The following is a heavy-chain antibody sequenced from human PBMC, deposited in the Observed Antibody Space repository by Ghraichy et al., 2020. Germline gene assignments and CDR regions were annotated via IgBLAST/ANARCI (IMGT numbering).Heavy chain of an antibody. V-gene: IGHV3-64D*06. CDR2: ISSNGGST. D-gene: IGHD3-22*01. CDR1: GFTFSSYA. J-gene: IGHJ3*02. Sequence: GGSLRLSCSASGFTFSSYAMHWVRQAPGKGLEYVSAISSNGGSTYYADSVKGRFTISRDNSKNTLYLQMSSLRAEDTAVYYCVKGRIRITMIVVVIRGRDAFDIWGQGTMATVSS. CDR3: VKGRIRITMIVVVIRGRDAFDI.